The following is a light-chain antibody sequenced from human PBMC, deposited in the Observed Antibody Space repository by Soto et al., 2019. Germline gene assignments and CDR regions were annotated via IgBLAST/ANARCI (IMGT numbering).Light chain of an antibody. Sequence: DIQVTKSPSSLSASVEYRFIITCRASQSISNHLNWYQQKPGKAPKLLIFAASSLQSGVPSRFSGSGSGTHFTLTISSLQPEDFATYYCQEGSTLLTFGGGTTGDIK. CDR2: AAS. J-gene: IGKJ4*01. CDR1: QSISNH. CDR3: QEGSTLLT. V-gene: IGKV1-39*01.